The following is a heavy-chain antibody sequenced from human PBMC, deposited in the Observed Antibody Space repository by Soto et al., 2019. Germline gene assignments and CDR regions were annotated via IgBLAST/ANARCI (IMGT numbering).Heavy chain of an antibody. D-gene: IGHD5-18*01. CDR3: ARSPTQIRGYSYGFDY. CDR2: IDWDDDK. V-gene: IGHV2-70*04. J-gene: IGHJ4*02. CDR1: GFSLSTSGMR. Sequence: ESGPTLVNPTQTLTLTCTFSGFSLSTSGMRVSWIRQPPGKALEWLARIDWDDDKFYSTSLKTRLTISKDTSKNQVVLTMTNMDPVDTATYYCARSPTQIRGYSYGFDYWGQGTLVTVSS.